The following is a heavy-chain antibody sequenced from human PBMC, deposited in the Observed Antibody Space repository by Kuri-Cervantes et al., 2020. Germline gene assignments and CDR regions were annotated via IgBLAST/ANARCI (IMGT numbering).Heavy chain of an antibody. V-gene: IGHV3-64*02. D-gene: IGHD3-22*01. J-gene: IGHJ4*02. CDR3: ARDRGYYDSSGYLLY. Sequence: GESLKISCAASGFTFSSYAMHWVRQAPGKGLEYVSAISSNGGSTYYADSVKGRFTISRDNSKNTLYLQMGSLRAEDMAVYYCARDRGYYDSSGYLLYWGQGTLVTVSS. CDR2: ISSNGGST. CDR1: GFTFSSYA.